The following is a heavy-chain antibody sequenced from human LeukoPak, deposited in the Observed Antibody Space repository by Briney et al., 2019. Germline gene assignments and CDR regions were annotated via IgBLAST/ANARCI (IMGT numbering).Heavy chain of an antibody. CDR2: IIPIFGTA. CDR1: GGTFSSYA. Sequence: GASVKVSCKASGGTFSSYAISWVRQAPGQGLEWMGEIIPIFGTANYAQKFQGRVTITPDKSTSTAYMELSSLRAEDTAVYYCATGRGYSSSSMFGNAFDIWGQGTMVTVSS. CDR3: ATGRGYSSSSMFGNAFDI. D-gene: IGHD6-6*01. J-gene: IGHJ3*02. V-gene: IGHV1-69*06.